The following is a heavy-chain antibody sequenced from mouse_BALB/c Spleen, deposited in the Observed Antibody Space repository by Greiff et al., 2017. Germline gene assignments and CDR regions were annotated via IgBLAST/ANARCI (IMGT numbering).Heavy chain of an antibody. J-gene: IGHJ4*01. CDR2: ISSGGSYT. CDR3: ASQSPSYGSSLDAMDC. CDR1: GFTFSSYA. D-gene: IGHD1-1*01. V-gene: IGHV5-9-3*01. Sequence: EVQGVESGGGLVKPGGSLKLSCAASGFTFSSYAMSWVRQTPEKRLEWVATISSGGSYTYYPDSVKGRFTISRDNAKNTLYLQMSSLRSEDTAMYYCASQSPSYGSSLDAMDCWGQGTSVTVSS.